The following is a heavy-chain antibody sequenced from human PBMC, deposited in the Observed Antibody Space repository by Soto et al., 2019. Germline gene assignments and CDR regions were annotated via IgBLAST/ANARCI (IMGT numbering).Heavy chain of an antibody. CDR3: ARVMYSSGWPAYFDY. CDR1: GGTFSSYA. D-gene: IGHD6-19*01. V-gene: IGHV1-69*13. Sequence: SVKVSCKASGGTFSSYAISWVRQAPGQGLEWMGGIIPIFGTANYAQKFQGRVTITADESTSTAYMELSSLRSEDTAVYYCARVMYSSGWPAYFDYWGQGTLVTVSS. CDR2: IIPIFGTA. J-gene: IGHJ4*02.